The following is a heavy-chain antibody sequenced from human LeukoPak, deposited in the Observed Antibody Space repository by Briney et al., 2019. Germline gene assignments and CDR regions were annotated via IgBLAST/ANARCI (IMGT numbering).Heavy chain of an antibody. CDR2: IYPGDSDT. J-gene: IGHJ6*03. CDR1: GYSFTSYW. CDR3: ARVGPRRVAILYYYYYYMDV. D-gene: IGHD5-24*01. V-gene: IGHV5-51*01. Sequence: GESLKISCKGSGYSFTSYWIGWVRQMPGKGLEWMGIIYPGDSDTRYSPSFQGQVTISADKSISTAYLQWSSLKASDTAMYYCARVGPRRVAILYYYYYYMDVWGKGTTVTISS.